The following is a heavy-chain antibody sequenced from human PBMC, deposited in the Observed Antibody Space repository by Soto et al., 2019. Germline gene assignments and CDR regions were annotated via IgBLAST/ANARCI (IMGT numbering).Heavy chain of an antibody. CDR1: GGSFSGYY. J-gene: IGHJ4*02. Sequence: SETLSLTCAVYGGSFSGYYWSWIRQPPGKGLAWIGEINHSGSTNYNPSLKSRVTISVDTSKNQFSLKLSTVTAADTAVYYCARGRIGRDYAFWSGYYLQFGYWGQGTLVTVSS. CDR2: INHSGST. CDR3: ARGRIGRDYAFWSGYYLQFGY. D-gene: IGHD3-3*01. V-gene: IGHV4-34*01.